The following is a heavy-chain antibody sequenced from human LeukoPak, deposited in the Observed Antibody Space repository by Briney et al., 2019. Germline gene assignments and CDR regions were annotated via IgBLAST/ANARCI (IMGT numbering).Heavy chain of an antibody. CDR3: ARGRVLRYFDWLFAY. CDR1: GFTFSSYW. CDR2: IKQDGSEK. D-gene: IGHD3-9*01. Sequence: PGGSLRLSCAASGFTFSSYWMSWVRQAPGKGLEWVANIKQDGSEKYYVDSVKGRFTISRDNAKNSLYLQMNSLRAEDTAVYYCARGRVLRYFDWLFAYWGQGTLVTVSS. V-gene: IGHV3-7*01. J-gene: IGHJ4*02.